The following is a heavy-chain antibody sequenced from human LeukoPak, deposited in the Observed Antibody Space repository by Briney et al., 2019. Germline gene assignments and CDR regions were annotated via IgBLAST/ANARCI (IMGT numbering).Heavy chain of an antibody. CDR1: GYTFTSYA. V-gene: IGHV7-4-1*02. CDR3: AILPYPVDTAMANFDY. J-gene: IGHJ4*02. CDR2: INTNTGNP. Sequence: GASVKVSCKASGYTFTSYAMNWVRQAPGQGLEWMGWINTNTGNPTYAQGFTGRFVFSLDTSVSTAYLQISSLKAEDTAVYYCAILPYPVDTAMANFDYWGQGSLVTVSS. D-gene: IGHD5-18*01.